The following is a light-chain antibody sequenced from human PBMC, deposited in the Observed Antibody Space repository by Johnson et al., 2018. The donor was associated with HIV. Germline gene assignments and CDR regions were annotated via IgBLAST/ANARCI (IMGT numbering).Light chain of an antibody. CDR2: DNN. V-gene: IGLV1-51*01. CDR3: GTWDTSLSALYV. CDR1: SSNIGNNY. Sequence: QSVLTQPPSVSAAPGQKVTISCSGSSSNIGNNYVSWYQQLPGTAPKLLIYDNNKRPSGIPDRFSGSKSGTSATLGITGLQTGDEADYYCGTWDTSLSALYVFETGTKFTGL. J-gene: IGLJ1*01.